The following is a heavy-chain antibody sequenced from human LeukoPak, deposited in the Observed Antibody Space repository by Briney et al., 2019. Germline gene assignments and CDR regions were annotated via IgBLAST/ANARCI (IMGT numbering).Heavy chain of an antibody. Sequence: SETLSLTCAVYGGSFSDYYWSWIRQPPGKGLEWIGEINHSGSTNYNPSLKSRVTISVDTSKNQFSLKLDSVTAADTAVYYCARGSDYGDYFWFGPWGQGTLVTVSS. CDR1: GGSFSDYY. J-gene: IGHJ5*02. CDR2: INHSGST. D-gene: IGHD4-17*01. CDR3: ARGSDYGDYFWFGP. V-gene: IGHV4-34*01.